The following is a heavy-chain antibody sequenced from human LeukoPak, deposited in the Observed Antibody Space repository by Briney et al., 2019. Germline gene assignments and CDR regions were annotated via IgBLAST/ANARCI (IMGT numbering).Heavy chain of an antibody. V-gene: IGHV1-2*02. CDR3: ASGTGYSSSWYVEGDY. J-gene: IGHJ4*02. Sequence: ASVKVSCKASGYTFTGYYMHWVRQAPGQGLEWMGWINPNSGGTNYAQKFQGRVTMTRDTSISTAYMELSRLRSDDTAVYYCASGTGYSSSWYVEGDYWGQGTLVTVSS. D-gene: IGHD6-13*01. CDR1: GYTFTGYY. CDR2: INPNSGGT.